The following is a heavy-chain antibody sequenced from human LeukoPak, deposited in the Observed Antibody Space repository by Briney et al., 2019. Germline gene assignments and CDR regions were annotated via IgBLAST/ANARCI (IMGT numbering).Heavy chain of an antibody. V-gene: IGHV1-3*01. CDR2: INAGNGNT. D-gene: IGHD3-22*01. J-gene: IGHJ6*02. CDR1: GYTFSTYA. Sequence: GASVKVSCKASGYTFSTYAMHCVRQAPGQRLEWMGWINAGNGNTNYAQKLQGRVTMTTDTSTSTAYMELRSLRSDDTAVYYCASNLYYYDSSGYYYYYGMDVWGQGTTVTVSS. CDR3: ASNLYYYDSSGYYYYYGMDV.